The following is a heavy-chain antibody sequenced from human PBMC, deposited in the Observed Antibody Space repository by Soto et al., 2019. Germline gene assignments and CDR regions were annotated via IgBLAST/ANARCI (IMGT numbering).Heavy chain of an antibody. CDR3: ARDWGLDFWGGYFGPYYYGMDV. CDR1: GFTVSSNY. V-gene: IGHV3-66*01. Sequence: PGGSLRLSCAASGFTVSSNYMSWVRQAPGKGLEWVSVIYSGGSTYYADSVKGRFTISRDNSKNTLYLQMNSLRAEDTAVYYCARDWGLDFWGGYFGPYYYGMDVWGQGTTVTVSS. CDR2: IYSGGST. J-gene: IGHJ6*02. D-gene: IGHD3-3*01.